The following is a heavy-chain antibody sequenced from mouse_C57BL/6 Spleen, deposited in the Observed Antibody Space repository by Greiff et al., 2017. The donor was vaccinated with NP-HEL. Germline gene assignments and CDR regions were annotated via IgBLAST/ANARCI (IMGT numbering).Heavy chain of an antibody. D-gene: IGHD2-12*01. J-gene: IGHJ3*01. CDR1: GFTFSDYG. CDR2: ISSGSSTI. CDR3: ARRHDDWFAY. V-gene: IGHV5-17*01. Sequence: EVMLVESGGGLVKPGGSLKLSCAASGFTFSDYGMHWVRQAPEKGLEWVAYISSGSSTIYYADTVKGRFTISRDNAKNTLFLQMTSLRSEDTAMYYCARRHDDWFAYWGQGTLVTVSA.